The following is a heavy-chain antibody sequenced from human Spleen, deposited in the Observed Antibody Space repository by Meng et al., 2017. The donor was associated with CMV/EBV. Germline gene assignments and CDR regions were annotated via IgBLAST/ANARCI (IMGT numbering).Heavy chain of an antibody. CDR3: ARGDTGTTFDY. CDR2: ISGYNGET. CDR1: GYRFNSYG. J-gene: IGHJ4*02. D-gene: IGHD1-1*01. V-gene: IGHV1-18*01. Sequence: CKASGYRFNSYGITWVRQAPGQGLEWMGWISGYNGETNLAQKFQGRVTMTTDTSTTTAYMELRSLRSDDTAVYYCARGDTGTTFDYWGQGTLVTVSS.